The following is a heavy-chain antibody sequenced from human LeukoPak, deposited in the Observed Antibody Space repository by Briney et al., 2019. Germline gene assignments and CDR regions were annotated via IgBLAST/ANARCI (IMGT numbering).Heavy chain of an antibody. CDR2: ISYDGSNK. D-gene: IGHD5-18*01. CDR3: AKDRGQLWPKYYFDY. J-gene: IGHJ4*02. V-gene: IGHV3-30*18. CDR1: GFVFSSYG. Sequence: GGSLRLSCAASGFVFSSYGMHWVRQAPGKGLEWVAVISYDGSNKYYADSVKGRFTISRDNSKNTLYLQMNSLRAEDTAVYYCAKDRGQLWPKYYFDYWGQGTLVTVSS.